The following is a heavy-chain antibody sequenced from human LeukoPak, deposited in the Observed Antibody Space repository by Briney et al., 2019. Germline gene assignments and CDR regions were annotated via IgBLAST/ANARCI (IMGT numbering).Heavy chain of an antibody. V-gene: IGHV4-4*07. Sequence: PSETLSLTCTVSGGSISSYYWSWIRQPAGKGLEWIGRIYTSGSTNYNPSLKSRVTMSVDTSKNRFSLKLSSVTAADTAVYYCARASYSSSWYYFDYWGQGTLVTVSS. D-gene: IGHD6-13*01. CDR1: GGSISSYY. CDR2: IYTSGST. J-gene: IGHJ4*02. CDR3: ARASYSSSWYYFDY.